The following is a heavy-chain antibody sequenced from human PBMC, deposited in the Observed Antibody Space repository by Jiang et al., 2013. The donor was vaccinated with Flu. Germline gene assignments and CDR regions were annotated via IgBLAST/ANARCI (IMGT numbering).Heavy chain of an antibody. CDR1: GGTFSSYA. J-gene: IGHJ4*02. D-gene: IGHD3-22*01. CDR2: IIPILGIA. Sequence: SGAEVKKPGSSVKVSCKASGGTFSSYAISWVRQAPGQGLEWMGRIIPILGIANYAQKFQGRVTITADKSTSTAYMELSSLRSEDTAVYYCARDYYDSSGYYKFWGQGTLVTVSS. CDR3: ARDYYDSSGYYKF. V-gene: IGHV1-69*04.